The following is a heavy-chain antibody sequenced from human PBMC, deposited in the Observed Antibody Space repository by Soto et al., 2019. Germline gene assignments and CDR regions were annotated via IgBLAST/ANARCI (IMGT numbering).Heavy chain of an antibody. CDR2: IKTKTNVGSR. D-gene: IGHD3-9*01. CDR3: TAFNILTGSNFDS. CDR1: GFPFSDTW. J-gene: IGHJ4*02. Sequence: PGGSLRLSXAASGFPFSDTWMSWVRQAPGKGLEWVARIKTKTNVGSRDYAAPVKGRFTISRDDSKNTLYLQMNSLKTEDTAVYYCTAFNILTGSNFDSWGQGALVTVSS. V-gene: IGHV3-15*01.